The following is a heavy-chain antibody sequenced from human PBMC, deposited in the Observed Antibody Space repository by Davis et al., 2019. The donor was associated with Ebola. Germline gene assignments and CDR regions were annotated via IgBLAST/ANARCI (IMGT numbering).Heavy chain of an antibody. Sequence: GSLRLSCAVYGGSFSGYYWSWIRQPPGKGLEWIGEINHSGSTNYNPSLKSRVTISVDTSKNQFSLKLSSVTAADTAVYYCARAGFGESIDYWGQGTLVTVSS. CDR2: INHSGST. CDR3: ARAGFGESIDY. J-gene: IGHJ4*02. V-gene: IGHV4-34*01. D-gene: IGHD3-10*01. CDR1: GGSFSGYY.